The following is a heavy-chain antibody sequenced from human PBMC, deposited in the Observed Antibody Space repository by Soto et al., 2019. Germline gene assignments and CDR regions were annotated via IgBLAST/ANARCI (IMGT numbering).Heavy chain of an antibody. V-gene: IGHV1-69*01. CDR3: AKTAPMDAGDKYYYDF. D-gene: IGHD3-16*01. CDR2: IIPFFGTA. J-gene: IGHJ4*02. Sequence: QVQLVQSGAEVKKTGSSVKVSCKTSGGTFSTFGISWVRQAPGQGLEWMGGIIPFFGTAEYSQKFEDRITITADESTNTVYMDLRSLPSKDTAIYYCAKTAPMDAGDKYYYDFWGQGALVTVSS. CDR1: GGTFSTFG.